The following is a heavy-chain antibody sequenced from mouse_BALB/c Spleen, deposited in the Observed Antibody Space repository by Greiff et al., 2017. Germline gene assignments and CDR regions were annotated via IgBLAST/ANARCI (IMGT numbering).Heavy chain of an antibody. Sequence: QVQLQQSGAELMKPGASVKISCKATGYTFSSYWLEWVKQRPGHGLEWIGEILPGSGSTNYNEKFKGKATFTADTSSNTAYMQLSSLTSEDSAVYYCARELGRGYAMDYWGQGTSVTVSS. V-gene: IGHV1-9*01. CDR1: GYTFSSYW. D-gene: IGHD4-1*01. J-gene: IGHJ4*01. CDR3: ARELGRGYAMDY. CDR2: ILPGSGST.